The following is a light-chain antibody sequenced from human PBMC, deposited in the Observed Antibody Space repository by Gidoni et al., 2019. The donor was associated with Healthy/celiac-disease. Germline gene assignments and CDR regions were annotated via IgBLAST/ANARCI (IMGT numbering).Light chain of an antibody. CDR2: AAS. J-gene: IGKJ2*01. V-gene: IGKV1-39*01. Sequence: DIQMTQSPSSLSASVGDRVTITCRASQSISSYLNCYQQKPGKAPKLLIYAASSLQSGVPSRFSGSGSGTDFNLTISSLKPEDFATYYCQQSYSNPPMYTFGQXTKLEIK. CDR3: QQSYSNPPMYT. CDR1: QSISSY.